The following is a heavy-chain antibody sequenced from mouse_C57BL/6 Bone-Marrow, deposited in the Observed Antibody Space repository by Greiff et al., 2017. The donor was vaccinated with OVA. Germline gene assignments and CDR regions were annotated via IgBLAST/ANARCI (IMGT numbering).Heavy chain of an antibody. CDR1: GYTFTSYW. V-gene: IGHV1-64*01. CDR2: IHPNSGST. J-gene: IGHJ2*01. D-gene: IGHD2-5*01. CDR3: ARKEVYSNYDFDY. Sequence: QVQLQQPGAELVKPGASVKLSCKASGYTFTSYWMHWVKQRPGQGLEWIGMIHPNSGSTNYNEKFKSKATLTVVKSSSTAYMQLSSLTSEDSAVYYCARKEVYSNYDFDYWGQGTTLTVSS.